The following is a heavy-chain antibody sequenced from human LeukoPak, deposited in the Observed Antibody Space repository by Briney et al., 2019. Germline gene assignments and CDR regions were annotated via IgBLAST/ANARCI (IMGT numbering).Heavy chain of an antibody. CDR2: FHTDGNI. Sequence: GGSLRLSCAASGFSARSDHMNWVRQAPGKGLECVSLFHTDGNIYYADSVKGRFTSFRDDSKYAVYLQMNSLRGEDMVVYYCAKGRGGDWGQGTLVT. CDR1: GFSARSDH. J-gene: IGHJ4*02. D-gene: IGHD3-10*01. V-gene: IGHV3-53*01. CDR3: AKGRGGD.